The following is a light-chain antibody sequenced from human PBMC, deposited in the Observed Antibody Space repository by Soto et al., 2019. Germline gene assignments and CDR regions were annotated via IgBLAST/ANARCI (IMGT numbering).Light chain of an antibody. Sequence: DVVLTQSPLSLSVTLGQPASLSCRSSQSLIYRDGNTYLNWFHQRPGQSPRRLIYRVSNRDSGVPDRFNGSGSGTDFTLTISRVETEDVGVYYCMQGTHWPELTFGGGTKVEIK. CDR3: MQGTHWPELT. J-gene: IGKJ4*01. CDR2: RVS. CDR1: QSLIYRDGNTY. V-gene: IGKV2-30*01.